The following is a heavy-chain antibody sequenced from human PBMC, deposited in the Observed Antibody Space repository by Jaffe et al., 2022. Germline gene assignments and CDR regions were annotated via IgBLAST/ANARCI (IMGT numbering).Heavy chain of an antibody. J-gene: IGHJ2*01. D-gene: IGHD4-17*01. Sequence: QVQLVESGGGVVQPGRSLRLSCAASGFTFSSYGMHWVRQAPGKGLEWVAVISYDGSNKYYADSVKGRFTISRDNSKNTLYLQMNSLRAEDTAVYYCANSAGGHYGDYWWYFDLWGRGTLVTVSS. CDR2: ISYDGSNK. V-gene: IGHV3-30*18. CDR1: GFTFSSYG. CDR3: ANSAGGHYGDYWWYFDL.